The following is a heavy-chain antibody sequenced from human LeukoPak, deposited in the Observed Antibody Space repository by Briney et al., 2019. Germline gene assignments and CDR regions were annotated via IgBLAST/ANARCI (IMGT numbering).Heavy chain of an antibody. CDR1: GFTFGDYA. D-gene: IGHD4-17*01. CDR2: IRSKAYGGTT. J-gene: IGHJ4*02. V-gene: IGHV3-49*03. CDR3: TRGPCYDYGNHCFDY. Sequence: GGSLRLSCTASGFTFGDYAMSWFRQPPGKGLEWVGFIRSKAYGGTTEYAASVKGRFTISRDDSKSIAYLQMNSLKTEDTAVYYCTRGPCYDYGNHCFDYWGQGTLVTVSS.